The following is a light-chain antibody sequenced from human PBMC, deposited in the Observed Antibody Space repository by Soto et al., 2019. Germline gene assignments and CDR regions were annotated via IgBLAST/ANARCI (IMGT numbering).Light chain of an antibody. Sequence: DIQMTQSPSTLSASLGDRVTITCRASQSISSWLAWYQQKPGKAPKLLIYDASSLESGVPSRFSGSGSGTDFTLTISSLQPEDFATYYCQQSYSNPRTFGQGTKVDIK. V-gene: IGKV1-5*01. CDR3: QQSYSNPRT. J-gene: IGKJ1*01. CDR2: DAS. CDR1: QSISSW.